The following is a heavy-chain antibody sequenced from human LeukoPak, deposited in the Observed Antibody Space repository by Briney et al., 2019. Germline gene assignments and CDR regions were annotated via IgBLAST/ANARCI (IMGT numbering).Heavy chain of an antibody. V-gene: IGHV4-39*07. Sequence: PSETLSLTCTVSGGSISSSSYYWGWIRQPPGKGLEWIGSIYYSGSTYYNPSLKSRVTISVDTSKNQFSLKLNSVTAADTAVYYCARDQAVAVVYCDYWGQGTLVTVSS. CDR2: IYYSGST. D-gene: IGHD6-19*01. CDR3: ARDQAVAVVYCDY. J-gene: IGHJ4*02. CDR1: GGSISSSSYY.